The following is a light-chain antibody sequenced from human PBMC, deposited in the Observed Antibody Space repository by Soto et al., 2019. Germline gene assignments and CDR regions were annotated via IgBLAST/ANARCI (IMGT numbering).Light chain of an antibody. V-gene: IGLV3-21*02. Sequence: SYELTQPPSVSVAPGQTARIPCGGNNIESKSVHWYQQKPGQAPVLVLYDDSDRPSGIPDRFSGSNSGNMATLTISRVEAGDEADYYCQVWDSTPAHWVFGGGTQLTVL. CDR3: QVWDSTPAHWV. J-gene: IGLJ3*02. CDR2: DDS. CDR1: NIESKS.